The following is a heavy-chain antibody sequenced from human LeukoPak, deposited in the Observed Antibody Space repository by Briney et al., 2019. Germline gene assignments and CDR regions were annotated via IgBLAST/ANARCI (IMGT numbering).Heavy chain of an antibody. D-gene: IGHD4-17*01. CDR1: GYTFTGYY. V-gene: IGHV1-2*02. CDR2: INPNSGGT. J-gene: IGHJ4*02. CDR3: ARDLYGDYGVPDY. Sequence: GASVKVSCKASGYTFTGYYMHWVRQAPGQGLEWMGWINPNSGGTNYAQKFQGRVTMTRDTSISTAYIELSRLRSDDTAVYYCARDLYGDYGVPDYWGQGTLVTVSS.